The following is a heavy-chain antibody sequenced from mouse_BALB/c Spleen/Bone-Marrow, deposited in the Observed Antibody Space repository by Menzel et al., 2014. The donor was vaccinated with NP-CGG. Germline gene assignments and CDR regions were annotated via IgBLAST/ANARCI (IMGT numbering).Heavy chain of an antibody. CDR1: GFSLTGYG. CDR3: ASNGGGAMDY. J-gene: IGHJ4*01. CDR2: IWGDGST. Sequence: VKLQESGPGLVAPSQSLSITCTVSGFSLTGYGENWVRQPPGKGLEWLGMIWGDGSTDYNSALKSRLSISKDNSKSQVFLKMNSLQTDDTARYYCASNGGGAMDYWGQGTSVTVSS. V-gene: IGHV2-6-7*01.